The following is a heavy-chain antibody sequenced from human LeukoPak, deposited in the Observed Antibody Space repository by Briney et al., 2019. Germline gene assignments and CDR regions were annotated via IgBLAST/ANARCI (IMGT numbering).Heavy chain of an antibody. CDR3: AKDQSRDYGSGSYFRGIFGY. D-gene: IGHD3-10*01. CDR1: GFXFSSYA. V-gene: IGHV3-23*01. J-gene: IGHJ4*02. CDR2: ISYSGGST. Sequence: PGGSLRLSCAASGFXFSSYAMSWVRQAPGKGLEWVPTISYSGGSTYYADSVKGRFTISRDNSKNTLYLQMNSLRAEDTAVYYCAKDQSRDYGSGSYFRGIFGYWGQGTLVTVSS.